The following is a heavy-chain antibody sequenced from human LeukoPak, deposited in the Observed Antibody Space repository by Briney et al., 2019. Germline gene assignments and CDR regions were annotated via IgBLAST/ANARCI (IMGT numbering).Heavy chain of an antibody. V-gene: IGHV4-61*02. Sequence: RPSQTLSLTYTVSGGSISSGSYYWSWIRQPAGKGLEWIGRIYTSGSTNYNPSLKSRVTISVDTSKNQFSLKLSSVTAADTAVYYCARETETYYDILTGYSATDYWGQGTLVTVS. CDR3: ARETETYYDILTGYSATDY. J-gene: IGHJ4*02. CDR1: GGSISSGSYY. D-gene: IGHD3-9*01. CDR2: IYTSGST.